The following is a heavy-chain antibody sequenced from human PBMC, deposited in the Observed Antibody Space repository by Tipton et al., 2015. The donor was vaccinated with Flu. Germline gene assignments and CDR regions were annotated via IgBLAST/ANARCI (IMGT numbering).Heavy chain of an antibody. CDR2: IYSGGST. J-gene: IGHJ3*02. D-gene: IGHD1-26*01. Sequence: QLVQSGGGLIQPGGSLRLSCAASGFTVSSNYMSWVRQAPGRGLEWVSAIYSGGSTYYADSVKGRFSISRDNSKNTLYLQINRLRVEDTAVYYCASAPPRSYLGAFDIWGQGTMVTVSS. V-gene: IGHV3-53*01. CDR1: GFTVSSNY. CDR3: ASAPPRSYLGAFDI.